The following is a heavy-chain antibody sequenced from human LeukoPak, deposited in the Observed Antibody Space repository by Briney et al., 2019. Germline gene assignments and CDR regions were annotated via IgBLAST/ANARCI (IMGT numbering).Heavy chain of an antibody. CDR1: GYTFTSYY. D-gene: IGHD4-17*01. J-gene: IGHJ4*02. CDR2: INPSGGIT. CDR3: TKYGHSPYFDS. V-gene: IGHV1-46*01. Sequence: WASVKVSCKASGYTFTSYYMHWVRQAPGQGLEWMGIINPSGGITNYAQKFQGRVTMTRDMSTSTVYMELSSLRSEDTAVYYCTKYGHSPYFDSWGQGTLVTVSS.